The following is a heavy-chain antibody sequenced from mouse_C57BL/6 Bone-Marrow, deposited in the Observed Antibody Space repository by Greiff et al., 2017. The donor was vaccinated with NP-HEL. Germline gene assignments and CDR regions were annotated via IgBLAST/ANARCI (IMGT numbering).Heavy chain of an antibody. CDR1: GFTFSDYG. D-gene: IGHD2-1*01. V-gene: IGHV5-17*01. J-gene: IGHJ4*01. CDR2: ISSGSSTI. Sequence: EVTLVESGGGLVKPGGSLKLSCAASGFTFSDYGMHWVRQAPEKGLEWVAYISSGSSTIYYADTVKGRFTLSRDNATNTLFLQMTSLRSEDTAMDYCAKGGNGGYAMDYWGQGTSVTVSS. CDR3: AKGGNGGYAMDY.